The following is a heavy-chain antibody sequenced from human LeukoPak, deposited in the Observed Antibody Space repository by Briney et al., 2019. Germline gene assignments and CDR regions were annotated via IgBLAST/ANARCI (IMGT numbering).Heavy chain of an antibody. D-gene: IGHD5-18*01. CDR2: IKQDGSEK. CDR1: GFTFSSYW. CDR3: ARDNGYSYGLLAEGWFDP. Sequence: GGSLRLSCAASGFTFSSYWMSWVRQAPGKGLEWVANIKQDGSEKYYVDSVKGRFTISRDNAKNSPYLQMNSLRAEDTAVYYCARDNGYSYGLLAEGWFDPWGQGTLVTVSS. J-gene: IGHJ5*02. V-gene: IGHV3-7*01.